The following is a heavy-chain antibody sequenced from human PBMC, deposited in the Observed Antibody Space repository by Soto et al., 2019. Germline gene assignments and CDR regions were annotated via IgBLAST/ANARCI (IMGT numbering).Heavy chain of an antibody. CDR3: ARDRVYYYDNSGYYNFDY. Sequence: QVQLVESGGGVVQPGRSLRVSCAASGFTFSNYAMHWVRQPPGKGLEWVAVVSYDGGKQFYADAVEGRFTISRDSSKSTLYLHMDNLTDEDTAVYYCARDRVYYYDNSGYYNFDYWGQGTLVTVSS. V-gene: IGHV3-30*14. CDR1: GFTFSNYA. CDR2: VSYDGGKQ. J-gene: IGHJ4*02. D-gene: IGHD3-22*01.